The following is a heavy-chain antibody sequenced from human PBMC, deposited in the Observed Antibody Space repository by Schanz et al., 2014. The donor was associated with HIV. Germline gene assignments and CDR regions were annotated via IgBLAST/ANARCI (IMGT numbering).Heavy chain of an antibody. V-gene: IGHV3-9*01. CDR3: ARERIKLWSTGTYYFDY. J-gene: IGHJ4*02. Sequence: EVQLVESGGGLVQPGRSLRLSCAASGFTFDDYAMHWVRQAPGKGLEWVSSISWSSGSVDYADSVKGRFTISRDNAKNSLFLQMNSLRAEDTAMYYCARERIKLWSTGTYYFDYWGQGNLLTVSS. D-gene: IGHD5-18*01. CDR2: ISWSSGSV. CDR1: GFTFDDYA.